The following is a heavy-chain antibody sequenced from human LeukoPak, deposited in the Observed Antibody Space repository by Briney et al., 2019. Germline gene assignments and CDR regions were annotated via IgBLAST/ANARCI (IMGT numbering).Heavy chain of an antibody. Sequence: SETLSLTCTVSGVSFRSYYWTWLRPSPEKGLEWIGHIYYSGNPTYNPSLKSRFTISVDPSQNQVSLRVSSVTTADTAVYYCASQRGYAYGFDYWGPGTQVTVS. V-gene: IGHV4-59*01. J-gene: IGHJ4*02. CDR2: IYYSGNP. CDR1: GVSFRSYY. D-gene: IGHD5-18*01. CDR3: ASQRGYAYGFDY.